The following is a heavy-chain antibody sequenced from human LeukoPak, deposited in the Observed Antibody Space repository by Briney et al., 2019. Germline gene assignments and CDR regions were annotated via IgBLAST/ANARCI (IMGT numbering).Heavy chain of an antibody. V-gene: IGHV1-18*01. J-gene: IGHJ4*02. CDR3: ARARTTLYYDFWSGYDY. D-gene: IGHD3-3*01. Sequence: GASVKVSCKASGYTFTSYGISWVRQAPGQGLEWMGWISAYKGNTNYAQKLQGRVTMTTDTSTSTAYMELRSLRSDDTAVYYCARARTTLYYDFWSGYDYWGQGTLVTVSS. CDR2: ISAYKGNT. CDR1: GYTFTSYG.